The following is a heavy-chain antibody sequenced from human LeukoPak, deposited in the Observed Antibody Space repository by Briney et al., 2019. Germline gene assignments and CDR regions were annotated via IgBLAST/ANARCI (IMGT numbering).Heavy chain of an antibody. J-gene: IGHJ4*02. Sequence: GGSLRLSCAASGFTFSSYGMHWVRQAPGKGLEWVAVISYDGSNKYYADSVKGRFTISRDNSKNTLYLQMNSLRAEDTAVYYCARESGGIIAAAGNLDYWGQGTLVTVSS. CDR2: ISYDGSNK. CDR1: GFTFSSYG. D-gene: IGHD6-13*01. V-gene: IGHV3-30*03. CDR3: ARESGGIIAAAGNLDY.